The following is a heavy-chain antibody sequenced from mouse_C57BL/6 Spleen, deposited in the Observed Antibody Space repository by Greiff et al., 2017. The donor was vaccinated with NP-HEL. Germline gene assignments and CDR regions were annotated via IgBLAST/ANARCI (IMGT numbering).Heavy chain of an antibody. D-gene: IGHD1-1*01. Sequence: QVTLKVSGAELVRPGASVKLSCKASGYTFTDYYINWVKQRPGQGLEWIARIYPGSGNTYYNEKFKGKATLTAEKSSSTAYMQLSSLTSEDSAVYFCARERDYYGSRYFDVWGTGTTVTVSS. CDR3: ARERDYYGSRYFDV. CDR1: GYTFTDYY. CDR2: IYPGSGNT. J-gene: IGHJ1*03. V-gene: IGHV1-76*01.